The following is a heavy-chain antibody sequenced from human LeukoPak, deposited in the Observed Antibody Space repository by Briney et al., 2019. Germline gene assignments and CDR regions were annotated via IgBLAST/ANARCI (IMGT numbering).Heavy chain of an antibody. CDR3: ARGGTVTNFGY. CDR2: IFYSGST. V-gene: IGHV4-61*05. CDR1: GGSISSSSYY. J-gene: IGHJ4*02. D-gene: IGHD4-17*01. Sequence: SETLSLTCTVSGGSISSSSYYWGWIRQPPGKGLEWIGYIFYSGSTNYNPSLKSRVTISLDTSKNQFSLKLSSVTAADTAVYYCARGGTVTNFGYWGQGTLVTVSS.